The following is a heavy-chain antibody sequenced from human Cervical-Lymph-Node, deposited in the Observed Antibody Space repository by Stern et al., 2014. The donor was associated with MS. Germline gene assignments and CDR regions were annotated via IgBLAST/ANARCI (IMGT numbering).Heavy chain of an antibody. CDR1: GFTVSRDY. Sequence: EVQLVESGGGVIQPGGALRLSCTASGFTVSRDYMTWVRQAPGKGLEGVVLMTNVGSTFYTASVKGRFPISRDDSKNTVYLHMTSLRAEDTAMYYCARDTSSPERSDWWGQGTLVTVSS. D-gene: IGHD1-1*01. CDR2: MTNVGST. V-gene: IGHV3-53*01. CDR3: ARDTSSPERSDW. J-gene: IGHJ4*02.